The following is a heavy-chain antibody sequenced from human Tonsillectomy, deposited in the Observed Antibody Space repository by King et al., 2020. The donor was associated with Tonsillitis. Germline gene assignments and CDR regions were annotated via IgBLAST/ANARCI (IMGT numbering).Heavy chain of an antibody. CDR3: VREDQLERFDY. CDR2: INGDGSKT. Sequence: VQLVESGGALGQPGGSLRLSCAASGFAFSSYWMHWVRQGPGKGRVWVSRINGDGSKTDYADPVKGRLTISRDNAKNTVYLQMSSLRADDTAIYYCVREDQLERFDYWGQGTLVTVSS. D-gene: IGHD3-3*01. V-gene: IGHV3-74*01. CDR1: GFAFSSYW. J-gene: IGHJ4*02.